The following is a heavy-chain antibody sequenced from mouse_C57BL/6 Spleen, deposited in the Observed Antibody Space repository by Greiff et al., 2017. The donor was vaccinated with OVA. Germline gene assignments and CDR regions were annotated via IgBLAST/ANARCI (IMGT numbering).Heavy chain of an antibody. J-gene: IGHJ2*01. CDR1: GFTFSSYG. CDR3: ARHGTGKRGPFDY. CDR2: ISSGGSYT. D-gene: IGHD4-1*01. Sequence: EVQLVESGGDLVKPGGSLKLSCAASGFTFSSYGMSWVRQTPDKRLEWVATISSGGSYTYYPDSVKGRFTISRDNAKNTLYLQMSSLKSEDTAMYYCARHGTGKRGPFDYWGQGTTRTVSS. V-gene: IGHV5-6*01.